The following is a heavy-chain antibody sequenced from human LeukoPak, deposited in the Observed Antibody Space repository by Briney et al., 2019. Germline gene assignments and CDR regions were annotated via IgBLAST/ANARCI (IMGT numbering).Heavy chain of an antibody. Sequence: ASVKVSCKASGYTFTSYAMHWVRQAPGQRLEWMGWINAGNGNTKYSQKFQGRVTITRDTSASTAYMELSSLRSEDTAVYYCARGMDGSGGGDYWGQGTLVTVSS. J-gene: IGHJ4*02. D-gene: IGHD3-10*01. V-gene: IGHV1-3*01. CDR3: ARGMDGSGGGDY. CDR1: GYTFTSYA. CDR2: INAGNGNT.